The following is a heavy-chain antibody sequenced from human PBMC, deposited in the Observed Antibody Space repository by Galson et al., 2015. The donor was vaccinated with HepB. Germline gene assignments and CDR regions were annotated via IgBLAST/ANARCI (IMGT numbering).Heavy chain of an antibody. D-gene: IGHD6-6*01. J-gene: IGHJ4*02. CDR2: IDPNSGGT. Sequence: SCKASGYIFSGYYMNWVRQAPGQGLEWMGRIDPNSGGTTYAQNFQGRVTMTRDTSITTAHMELRRLRSDDTAVYYGARLRRYSGSSQVDYWGQGTLVTVSS. CDR3: ARLRRYSGSSQVDY. V-gene: IGHV1-2*06. CDR1: GYIFSGYY.